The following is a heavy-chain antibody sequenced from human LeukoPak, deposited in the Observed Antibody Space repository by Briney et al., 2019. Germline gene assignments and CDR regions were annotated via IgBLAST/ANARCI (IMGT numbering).Heavy chain of an antibody. CDR2: ISSSSSYI. J-gene: IGHJ3*02. Sequence: GGSLRLSCAASGFTFSSYSMNWVRQAPGKGLEWVSSISSSSSYIYYADSVKGRFTISRDNAKNSLYLQINSLRAEDTAVYYCAREPIAAAADDAFDIWGQGTMVTVSS. V-gene: IGHV3-21*01. D-gene: IGHD6-13*01. CDR3: AREPIAAAADDAFDI. CDR1: GFTFSSYS.